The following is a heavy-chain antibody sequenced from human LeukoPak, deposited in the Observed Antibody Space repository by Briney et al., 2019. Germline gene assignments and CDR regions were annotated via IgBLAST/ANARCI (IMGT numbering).Heavy chain of an antibody. CDR2: IDGSGGTT. D-gene: IGHD3-3*01. CDR3: ARETVDYDFSLDYYYYGMDV. V-gene: IGHV3-23*01. CDR1: GFTFTRNA. J-gene: IGHJ6*02. Sequence: PGGSLRLSCAASGFTFTRNAMAWVRQAPGKGLEWVSAIDGSGGTTFYADSVKGRVTISRDNAKNSLYLQMNSLRAEDAAVYYCARETVDYDFSLDYYYYGMDVWGQGTTVTVSS.